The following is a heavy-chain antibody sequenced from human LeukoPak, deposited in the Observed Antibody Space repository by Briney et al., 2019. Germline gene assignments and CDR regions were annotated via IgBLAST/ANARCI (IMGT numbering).Heavy chain of an antibody. CDR3: ARPSIAARPRGAFDI. Sequence: EASVKVSCKTSGYIFTNYGVSWVRQAPGQGLEWMGWINVYNGHTIYAQEFQGRVTITADESTSTAYMELSSLRSEDTAVYYCARPSIAARPRGAFDIWGQGTMVTVSS. D-gene: IGHD6-6*01. CDR1: GYIFTNYG. J-gene: IGHJ3*02. CDR2: INVYNGHT. V-gene: IGHV1-18*01.